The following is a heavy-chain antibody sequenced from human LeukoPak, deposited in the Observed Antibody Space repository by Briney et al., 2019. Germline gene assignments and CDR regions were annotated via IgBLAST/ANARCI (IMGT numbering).Heavy chain of an antibody. D-gene: IGHD3-3*02. J-gene: IGHJ2*01. Sequence: SETLSLTCTVSGGSISTYDWSWIRQPPGKGLEWIGYMYMSGSAYYNLSLKSRVTISVDTSKNQFSLKLSSVTAADTAVYYCARHMHFWSKPYFDLWGRGTLVTVSS. CDR1: GGSISTYD. CDR2: MYMSGSA. V-gene: IGHV4-4*09. CDR3: ARHMHFWSKPYFDL.